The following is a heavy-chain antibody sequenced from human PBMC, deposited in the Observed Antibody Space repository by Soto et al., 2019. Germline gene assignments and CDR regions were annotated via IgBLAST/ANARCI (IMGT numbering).Heavy chain of an antibody. CDR1: GFTFSSYS. J-gene: IGHJ6*02. D-gene: IGHD3-16*01. CDR3: ARVGLGLSGMDV. V-gene: IGHV3-48*01. CDR2: ISGSSTI. Sequence: EVQLVESGGGLVQPGGSLRVSCAASGFTFSSYSINWVRQAPGKGVEWVSYISGSSTIYYADSVKGRFTISRNNAKNSLYLPMNSPSAEDTAVYYCARVGLGLSGMDVWGPGTTVTVSS.